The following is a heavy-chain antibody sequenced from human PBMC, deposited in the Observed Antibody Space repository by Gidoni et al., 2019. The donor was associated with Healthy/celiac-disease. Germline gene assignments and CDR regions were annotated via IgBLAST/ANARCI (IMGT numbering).Heavy chain of an antibody. CDR3: NTDTWFGGSEPRPHRGV. Sequence: EVQLVESGGGLVKPGGSLRLSCAASGFTFTNAWMNWVRQAPGKGLEWVGRIKSETDGGTTDYAAPVKGRFTISRDDSKHTLHLHMNSLKTEDTAVYYCNTDTWFGGSEPRPHRGVWGQGTLVTVSS. D-gene: IGHD3-10*01. CDR2: IKSETDGGTT. V-gene: IGHV3-15*07. J-gene: IGHJ4*02. CDR1: GFTFTNAW.